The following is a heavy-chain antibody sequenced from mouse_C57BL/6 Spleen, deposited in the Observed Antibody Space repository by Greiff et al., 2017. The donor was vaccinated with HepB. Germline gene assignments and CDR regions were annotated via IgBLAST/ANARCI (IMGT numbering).Heavy chain of an antibody. Sequence: EVMLVESEGGLVQPGSSMKLSCTASGFTFSDYYMAWVRQVPEKGLEWVANINYDGSSTYYLDSLKSRFIISRDNAKNILYLQMSSLKSEDTATYYCARELTGWYFDVWGTGTTVTVSS. CDR2: INYDGSST. J-gene: IGHJ1*03. V-gene: IGHV5-16*01. CDR1: GFTFSDYY. CDR3: ARELTGWYFDV. D-gene: IGHD4-1*01.